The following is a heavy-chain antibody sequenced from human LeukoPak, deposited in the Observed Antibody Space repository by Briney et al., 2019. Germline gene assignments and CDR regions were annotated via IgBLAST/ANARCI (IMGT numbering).Heavy chain of an antibody. CDR3: ARALYKLVPDY. Sequence: SETLSLTCAVYGGSFSGYYWSWIRQPPGKGLEWIGEINHSGSTNYNPSLKSRVTISVDTSKNQFSLKLSSVTAADTAVYYSARALYKLVPDYWGQGTLVTVSS. CDR1: GGSFSGYY. CDR2: INHSGST. V-gene: IGHV4-34*01. D-gene: IGHD6-13*01. J-gene: IGHJ4*02.